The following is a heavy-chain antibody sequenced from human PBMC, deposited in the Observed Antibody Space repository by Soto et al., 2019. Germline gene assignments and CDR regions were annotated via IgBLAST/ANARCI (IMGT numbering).Heavy chain of an antibody. CDR1: GFTFFAYW. V-gene: IGHV3-74*01. CDR3: AKGGDYGDYAGENWFDS. Sequence: EVQLVESGGGLVQPGGSLRLSCAASGFTFFAYWIHWVRQVPGKGLVWVSRINSDGSHTSYADSVRGRFTISRDNSKNTVYLQVNSLTAEDTAVYYCAKGGDYGDYAGENWFDSWGQGSLVTVSS. J-gene: IGHJ5*01. D-gene: IGHD4-17*01. CDR2: INSDGSHT.